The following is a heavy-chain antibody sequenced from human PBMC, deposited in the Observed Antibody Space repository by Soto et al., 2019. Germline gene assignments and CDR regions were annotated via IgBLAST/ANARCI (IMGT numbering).Heavy chain of an antibody. CDR3: AKARYYYHSSGYPLFDY. Sequence: PGGSLRLSCAASGFTFSSYAMSWVRQAPGKGLEWVSAISGSGGSTYYADSVKGRFTISRDNSKNTLYLQMNSLRAEDTAVYYCAKARYYYHSSGYPLFDYWGQGTLVTVSS. J-gene: IGHJ4*02. D-gene: IGHD3-22*01. V-gene: IGHV3-23*01. CDR2: ISGSGGST. CDR1: GFTFSSYA.